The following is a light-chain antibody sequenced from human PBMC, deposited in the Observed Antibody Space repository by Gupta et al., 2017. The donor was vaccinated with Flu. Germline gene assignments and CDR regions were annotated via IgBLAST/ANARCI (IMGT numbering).Light chain of an antibody. CDR3: QAWDSGTVV. CDR1: NLGEKY. Sequence: CSEDNLGEKYASWYQQKPGQSPVLVIYQDTKRPSGIPERFSGSNSGNTATLTISGTQARDEADYYCQAWDSGTVVFGGGTKLTVL. V-gene: IGLV3-1*01. CDR2: QDT. J-gene: IGLJ3*02.